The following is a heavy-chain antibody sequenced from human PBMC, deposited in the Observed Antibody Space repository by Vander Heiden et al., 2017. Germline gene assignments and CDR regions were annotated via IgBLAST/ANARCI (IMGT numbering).Heavy chain of an antibody. CDR3: ARSIPTDTYWSGKFRYNWFDP. V-gene: IGHV4-34*01. J-gene: IGHJ5*02. CDR1: GGSVSGFY. Sequence: QVQLQQGGAGLLKPSGTLSLTCAVHGGSVSGFYWSWIRQPPGKGLQWIGEINHAGDINYSPSLKDRVTMSVDTSKNQFSLKLTSVTAADTAIYYCARSIPTDTYWSGKFRYNWFDPWGPGTLVTVSS. D-gene: IGHD3-3*01. CDR2: INHAGDI.